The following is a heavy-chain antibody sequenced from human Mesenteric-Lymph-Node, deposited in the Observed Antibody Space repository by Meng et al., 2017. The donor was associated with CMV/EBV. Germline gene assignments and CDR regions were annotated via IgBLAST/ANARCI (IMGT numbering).Heavy chain of an antibody. Sequence: GESLKISCAASGFSFDDYGMSWVRQVPGKGLEWVSGINWNGGSTGYVDSAKGRFTISRDNAKKSLYLLMNSLRVEDTALYYCARWVGVSSNWFNPWGQGTLVTVSS. CDR3: ARWVGVSSNWFNP. D-gene: IGHD1-26*01. V-gene: IGHV3-20*04. CDR2: INWNGGST. J-gene: IGHJ5*02. CDR1: GFSFDDYG.